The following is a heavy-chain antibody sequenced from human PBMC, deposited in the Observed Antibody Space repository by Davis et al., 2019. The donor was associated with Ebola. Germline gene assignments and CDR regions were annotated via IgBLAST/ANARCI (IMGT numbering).Heavy chain of an antibody. CDR3: ARGRAIRWRGIFDY. D-gene: IGHD4-23*01. CDR1: GGSISSSSYY. CDR2: IYYSGST. V-gene: IGHV4-39*01. Sequence: MPSETLSLTCTVSGGSISSSSYYWGWIRQPPGKGLEWIGSIYYSGSTYYNPSLKSRVTISVDTSKNQFSLKLSSVTAADTAVYYCARGRAIRWRGIFDYWGQGTLVTVSS. J-gene: IGHJ4*02.